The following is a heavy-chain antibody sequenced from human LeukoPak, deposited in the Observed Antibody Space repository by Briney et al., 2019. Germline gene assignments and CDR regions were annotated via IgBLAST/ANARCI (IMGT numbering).Heavy chain of an antibody. CDR2: ISYSGTT. CDR1: GGSISSSYYY. CDR3: ARHKMGTTRLYYFDY. D-gene: IGHD1-26*01. Sequence: PSETLSLTCTVSGGSISSSYYYWGWIPQPPGKGLEWIGTISYSGTTYYNPSLESRVTISVDTSRNQFSLKLTSVTAADTAVYYCARHKMGTTRLYYFDYWGQGTLVTVSS. V-gene: IGHV4-39*01. J-gene: IGHJ4*02.